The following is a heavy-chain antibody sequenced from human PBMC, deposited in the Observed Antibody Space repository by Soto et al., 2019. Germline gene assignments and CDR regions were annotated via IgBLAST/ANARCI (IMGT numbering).Heavy chain of an antibody. Sequence: EVQLVESGGGLVQPGGSLRLSCAASGFTFSSYAMHWVRQAPGKGLEYVSAISSNGGSTYYAISVKGRFTISRDNYKNTLYIQMGSLRAEDMAVYYCARKGRAVSSYYFDYWGQGTLVTVSS. CDR3: ARKGRAVSSYYFDY. J-gene: IGHJ4*02. CDR1: GFTFSSYA. V-gene: IGHV3-64*01. CDR2: ISSNGGST. D-gene: IGHD3-10*01.